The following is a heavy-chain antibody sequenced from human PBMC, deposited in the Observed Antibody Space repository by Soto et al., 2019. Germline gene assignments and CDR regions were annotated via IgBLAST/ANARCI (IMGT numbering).Heavy chain of an antibody. Sequence: QVQLVESGGGVVQPGRSLRLSCAASGFTFSSDGMHWVRQAPGKGLAWVAVIWYDGSNKYYADSLKGRFPISRDNYMKTLYLQVNSLRAEDTAVYFCASDDYDSSGYYYVDYWGQGTLVTVSS. CDR3: ASDDYDSSGYYYVDY. D-gene: IGHD3-22*01. V-gene: IGHV3-33*01. J-gene: IGHJ4*02. CDR1: GFTFSSDG. CDR2: IWYDGSNK.